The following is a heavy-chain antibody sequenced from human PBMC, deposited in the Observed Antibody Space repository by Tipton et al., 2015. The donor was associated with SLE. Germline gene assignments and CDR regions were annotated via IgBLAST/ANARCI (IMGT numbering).Heavy chain of an antibody. J-gene: IGHJ6*02. D-gene: IGHD5-24*01. CDR1: GGSVNIHY. CDR2: ISNSGST. V-gene: IGHV4-59*02. CDR3: ARDRSRDGYSRGYDYYYYGMDV. Sequence: TLSLTCSVSGGSVNIHYWSWVRQTPEKRLEWIGSISNSGSTKYNPSLKSRVTMSVDTSKNQFSLRLDSVTAADTAVYFCARDRSRDGYSRGYDYYYYGMDVWGQGTAVTVSS.